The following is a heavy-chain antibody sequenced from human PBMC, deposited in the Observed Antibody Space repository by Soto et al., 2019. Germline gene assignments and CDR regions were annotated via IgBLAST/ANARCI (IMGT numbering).Heavy chain of an antibody. CDR1: GFTVSSNY. V-gene: IGHV3-53*01. CDR3: ARSYDSSGYYAY. J-gene: IGHJ4*02. D-gene: IGHD3-22*01. CDR2: IYSGGST. Sequence: GGSLRLSCAASGFTVSSNYMSWVRQAPGKGLEWVSVIYSGGSTYYADSVKGRFTISRDNSKNTPYLQMNSLRAEDTAVYYCARSYDSSGYYAYWGQGTLVTVSS.